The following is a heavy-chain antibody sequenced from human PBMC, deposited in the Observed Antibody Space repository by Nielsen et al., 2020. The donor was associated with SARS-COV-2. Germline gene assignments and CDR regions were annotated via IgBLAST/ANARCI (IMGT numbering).Heavy chain of an antibody. J-gene: IGHJ4*02. CDR3: ARESLMYYFDY. CDR1: GFTFSSYA. CDR2: ISYDGSNK. Sequence: GESLNISCAASGFTFSSYAMHWVRQAPGKGLEWVAVISYDGSNKYYADSVKDRFTISRDNSKNTLYLQMNSLRAEDTAVYYCARESLMYYFDYWGQGTLVTVSS. V-gene: IGHV3-30-3*01. D-gene: IGHD2-8*01.